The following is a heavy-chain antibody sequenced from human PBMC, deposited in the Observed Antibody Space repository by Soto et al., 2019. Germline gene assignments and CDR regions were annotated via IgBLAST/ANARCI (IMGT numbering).Heavy chain of an antibody. CDR2: INAYNGNT. V-gene: IGHV1-18*01. J-gene: IGHJ4*02. Sequence: QVQLVQSGAEVKKPGASVKVSCKASGFTFASYAISWMRQAPGQGLEWMGWINAYNGNTHYAQKLQGRVTLTTDTSTSTAYMELRSLRSDDTAVYYCARDPTPPDYWGQGTLVTVSS. CDR1: GFTFASYA. CDR3: ARDPTPPDY.